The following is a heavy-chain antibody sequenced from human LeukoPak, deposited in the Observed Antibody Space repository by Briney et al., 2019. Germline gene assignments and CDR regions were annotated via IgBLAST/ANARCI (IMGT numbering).Heavy chain of an antibody. CDR1: GFTFSTYS. D-gene: IGHD3-16*01. V-gene: IGHV3-48*01. J-gene: IGHJ6*03. CDR3: ARDLVSYYNYYMDV. Sequence: GRSLRLSCAASGFTFSTYSMNWVRQAPGKGLEWVSYISSRGSSIYYGDSVKGRFTISRDNAKNSPYLQMNSLRVEDTAVYYCARDLVSYYNYYMDVWGKGTTVTVSS. CDR2: ISSRGSSI.